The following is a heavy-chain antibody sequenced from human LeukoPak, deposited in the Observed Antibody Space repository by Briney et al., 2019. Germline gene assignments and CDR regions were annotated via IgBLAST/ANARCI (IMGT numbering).Heavy chain of an antibody. CDR2: INHSGST. CDR1: GGSFSGYY. V-gene: IGHV4-34*01. J-gene: IGHJ6*03. D-gene: IGHD3-10*01. CDR3: ARARGPRGMSVHYYYYYMDV. Sequence: SETLSLTCAVYGGSFSGYYWSWIRQPPGRGLEWIGEINHSGSTNYNPSLKSRVTISADTSKNQFSLKVSYVTAADTAVYYCARARGPRGMSVHYYYYYMDVWGKGTTVTVSS.